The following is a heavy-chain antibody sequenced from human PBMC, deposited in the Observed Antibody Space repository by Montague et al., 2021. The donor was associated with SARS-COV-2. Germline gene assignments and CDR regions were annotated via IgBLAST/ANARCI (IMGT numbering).Heavy chain of an antibody. V-gene: IGHV4-34*01. CDR2: IDHGGIT. J-gene: IGHJ6*03. CDR3: ARLRDGVVPSPILGVGPYYSYYFIDV. Sequence: SETLSLTCAVYNESFSDYYWSWIRQPPGKGLEWVGEIDHGGITNYNPSLKSRLTISADTSKNRFSLKLTSVAAADTAVYYCARLRDGVVPSPILGVGPYYSYYFIDVWGKGTTVTVSS. D-gene: IGHD3-10*01. CDR1: NESFSDYY.